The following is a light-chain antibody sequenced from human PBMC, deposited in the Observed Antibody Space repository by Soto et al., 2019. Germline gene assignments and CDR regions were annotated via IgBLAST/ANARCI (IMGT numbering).Light chain of an antibody. J-gene: IGKJ5*01. CDR3: QQSYTTPIT. Sequence: DIQMAQAPSCLSASLGDIVTITFRASHSISGSLNWYQQKPGKAPKLLIYAAFSLQSGVPSRFSGSGSGTDFTLTISSLQPEDFATYYCQQSYTTPITFGQGTRLEIK. CDR1: HSISGS. CDR2: AAF. V-gene: IGKV1-39*01.